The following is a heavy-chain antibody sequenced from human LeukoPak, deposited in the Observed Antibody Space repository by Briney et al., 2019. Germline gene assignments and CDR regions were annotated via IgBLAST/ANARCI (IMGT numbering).Heavy chain of an antibody. Sequence: PSETLSLTCTVSGGSISSYYWSWIRQPAGKGLEWIGRIYTSGNTNYNPSLKSRVTMSIDTSKNQFSLKLGSVTAADTAVYYCARDFSAAFDIWGQGTMVTVSS. CDR2: IYTSGNT. CDR3: ARDFSAAFDI. J-gene: IGHJ3*02. D-gene: IGHD2/OR15-2a*01. CDR1: GGSISSYY. V-gene: IGHV4-4*07.